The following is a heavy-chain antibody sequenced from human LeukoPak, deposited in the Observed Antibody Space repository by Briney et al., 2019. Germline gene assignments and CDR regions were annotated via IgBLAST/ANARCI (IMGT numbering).Heavy chain of an antibody. CDR1: GGSISSYY. CDR2: IYYSGST. CDR3: ARYIVVVYAFDI. D-gene: IGHD3-22*01. J-gene: IGHJ3*02. Sequence: SETLSLTCTVSGGSISSYYWSWIRQPPGKGLEWIGYIYYSGSTNYNPSPKSRVTISVDTSKNQFSLKLSSVTAADTAVYYCARYIVVVYAFDIWGQGTMVTVSS. V-gene: IGHV4-59*01.